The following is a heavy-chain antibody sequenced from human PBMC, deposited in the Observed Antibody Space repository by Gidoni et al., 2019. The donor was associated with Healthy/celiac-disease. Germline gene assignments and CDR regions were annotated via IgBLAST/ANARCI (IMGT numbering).Heavy chain of an antibody. CDR1: GFTFSSYG. Sequence: QVQLVESGGGVVQPGRSLRLSCAASGFTFSSYGMHWVRQAPGKGLEWVAVISYDGSNKYYADSVKGRFTISRDNSKNTLYLQMNSLRAEDTAVYYCAKDDSSGYYVGWGQGTLVTVSS. J-gene: IGHJ4*02. CDR2: ISYDGSNK. V-gene: IGHV3-30*18. CDR3: AKDDSSGYYVG. D-gene: IGHD3-22*01.